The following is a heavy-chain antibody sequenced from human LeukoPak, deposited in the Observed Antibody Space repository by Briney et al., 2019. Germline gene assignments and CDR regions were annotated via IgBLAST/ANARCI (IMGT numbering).Heavy chain of an antibody. CDR3: ASSDDYGDYTPDFDY. CDR2: IYYSGST. V-gene: IGHV4-39*01. J-gene: IGHJ4*02. D-gene: IGHD4-17*01. CDR1: GGSISSSSYY. Sequence: PSETLSLTCTVSGGSISSSSYYWGWIRQPPGKGLEWIGSIYYSGSTYYNPSLKSRVTISVDTSKNQFSLKLSSVTAADTAVYYCASSDDYGDYTPDFDYWGQGTLVTVSS.